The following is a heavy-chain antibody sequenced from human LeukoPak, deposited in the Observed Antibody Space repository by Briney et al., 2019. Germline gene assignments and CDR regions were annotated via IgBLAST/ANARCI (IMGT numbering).Heavy chain of an antibody. CDR2: IYPGDSDT. V-gene: IGHV5-51*01. CDR1: GYSFTSYL. CDR3: ARPGRGSYSDY. Sequence: ESLKISCKGFGYSFTSYLIDWVRQMPGKGLEWMGIIYPGDSDTRYSPSFQRQVTISADKSISTAYLQWSSLKASDTAMYYCARPGRGSYSDYWGQGTLVTVPS. J-gene: IGHJ4*02. D-gene: IGHD3-16*01.